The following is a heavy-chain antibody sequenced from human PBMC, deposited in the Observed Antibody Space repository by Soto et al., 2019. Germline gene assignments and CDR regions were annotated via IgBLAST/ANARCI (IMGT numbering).Heavy chain of an antibody. J-gene: IGHJ4*01. V-gene: IGHV2-70*01. D-gene: IGHD6-19*01. Sequence: SGPTLVNPTQTLTLTCTFSGFSLSTSGMCVSWIRQPPGKALEWLALIDWDDDKSYSTSLKSRLTISKDTSESQVVLSMTNMDPVDTATYYCARYNSGPIDYWGHGILVTVSS. CDR2: IDWDDDK. CDR1: GFSLSTSGMC. CDR3: ARYNSGPIDY.